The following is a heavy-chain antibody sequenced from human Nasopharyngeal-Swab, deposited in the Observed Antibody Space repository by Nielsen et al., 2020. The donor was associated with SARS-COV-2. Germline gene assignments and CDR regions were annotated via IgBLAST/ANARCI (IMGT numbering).Heavy chain of an antibody. CDR3: ATSAPYCSSTSCSYWFDP. V-gene: IGHV1-46*01. CDR2: INPSGGST. Sequence: ASVKVSCKASGYTFTSYYMHWVRQAPGQGLEWMGIINPSGGSTSYAQKFQGRVTMTRDTSTSTAYMELSSLRSEDTAVYYCATSAPYCSSTSCSYWFDPWGQGTLVTVSS. D-gene: IGHD2-2*01. CDR1: GYTFTSYY. J-gene: IGHJ5*02.